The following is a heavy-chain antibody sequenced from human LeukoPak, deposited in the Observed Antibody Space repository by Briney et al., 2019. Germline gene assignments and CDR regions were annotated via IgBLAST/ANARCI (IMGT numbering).Heavy chain of an antibody. CDR1: GFTFSSYA. J-gene: IGHJ3*02. V-gene: IGHV3-30-3*01. CDR2: ISYDGSNK. Sequence: GGSLRLSCAASGFTFSSYAMHWVRQAPGKGLEWVAVISYDGSNKYYADSVKGRFTISRDNSKNTLYLQMNSLRAEDTAVYYCARDPNWNDAFDIWGQGTMVTVSS. D-gene: IGHD1-1*01. CDR3: ARDPNWNDAFDI.